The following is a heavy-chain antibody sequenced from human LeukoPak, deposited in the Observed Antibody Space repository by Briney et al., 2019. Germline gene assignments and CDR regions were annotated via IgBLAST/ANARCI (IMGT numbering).Heavy chain of an antibody. V-gene: IGHV4-59*08. CDR3: ARHRGDFDWLPYYFDY. Sequence: SETLSLTCTVSGGSIGTYYWSWIRQPPGKGLEWIGYIYYSGSTNYNPSLKSRVTISVDTSKNQFSLKLSSVTAADTAVYYCARHRGDFDWLPYYFDYWGRGTLVTVSS. CDR1: GGSIGTYY. CDR2: IYYSGST. J-gene: IGHJ4*02. D-gene: IGHD3-9*01.